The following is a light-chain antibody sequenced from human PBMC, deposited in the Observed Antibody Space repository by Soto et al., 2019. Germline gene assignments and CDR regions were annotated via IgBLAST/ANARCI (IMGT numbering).Light chain of an antibody. Sequence: EIVLTQSPGTLSLSPGERATLSCRASQSVSSSYLAWYQQKPGQAPRLLISGASGRATGIPVRFSGSGSGTDFTLTISRLEPEDFAVYYCQQYGSSPPTFGQGTKVDIK. CDR3: QQYGSSPPT. CDR1: QSVSSSY. J-gene: IGKJ1*01. CDR2: GAS. V-gene: IGKV3-20*01.